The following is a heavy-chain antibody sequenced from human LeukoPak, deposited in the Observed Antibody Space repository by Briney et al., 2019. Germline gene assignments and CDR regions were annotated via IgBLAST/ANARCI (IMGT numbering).Heavy chain of an antibody. J-gene: IGHJ4*02. Sequence: SVKGRFTISRDNSKNTLYLQMNSLRLEDTALYYCANPPILLQFPPPFDSWGQGTLVTVSS. V-gene: IGHV3-30*02. D-gene: IGHD2-21*01. CDR3: ANPPILLQFPPPFDS.